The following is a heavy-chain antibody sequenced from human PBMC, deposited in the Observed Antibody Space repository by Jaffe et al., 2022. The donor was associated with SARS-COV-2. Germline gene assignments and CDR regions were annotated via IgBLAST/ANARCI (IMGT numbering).Heavy chain of an antibody. J-gene: IGHJ6*02. D-gene: IGHD6-19*01. V-gene: IGHV3-33*01. Sequence: QVQLVESGGGVVQPGRSLRLSCAASGFTFSSYGMHWVRQAPGKGLEWVAVIWYDGSNKYYADSVKGRFTISRDNSKNTLYLQMNSLRAEDTAVYYCARDLAVAGPGTSADVSRYGMDVWGQGTTVTVSS. CDR3: ARDLAVAGPGTSADVSRYGMDV. CDR2: IWYDGSNK. CDR1: GFTFSSYG.